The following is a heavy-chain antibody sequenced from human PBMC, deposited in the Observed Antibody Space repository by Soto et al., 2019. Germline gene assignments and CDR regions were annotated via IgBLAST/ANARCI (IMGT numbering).Heavy chain of an antibody. CDR3: AKEAIWFGELLRVHFDY. V-gene: IGHV3-30*18. J-gene: IGHJ4*02. Sequence: GGSLRLSCAASGFTFSSYGMHWVRQAPGKGLEWVAVISYDGSNKYYADPVKGRFTISRDNSKNTLYLQMNSLRAEDTAVYYCAKEAIWFGELLRVHFDYWGQGTLVTVSS. CDR2: ISYDGSNK. D-gene: IGHD3-10*01. CDR1: GFTFSSYG.